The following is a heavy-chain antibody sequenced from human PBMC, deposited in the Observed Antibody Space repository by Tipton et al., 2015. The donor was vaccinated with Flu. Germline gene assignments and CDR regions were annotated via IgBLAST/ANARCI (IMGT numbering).Heavy chain of an antibody. J-gene: IGHJ6*02. D-gene: IGHD3-3*01. CDR1: GYTFTSYG. V-gene: IGHV1-18*01. CDR2: ISAYNGNT. CDR3: ARDGITIFGVVIRGMDV. Sequence: QLVQSGAEVKKPGASVKVSCKASGYTFTSYGISWVRQAPGQGLEWMGWISAYNGNTNYAQKLQGRVTMTTDTSTSTAYMELRSLRSDDTAVYYWARDGITIFGVVIRGMDVWGQGTTVTVSS.